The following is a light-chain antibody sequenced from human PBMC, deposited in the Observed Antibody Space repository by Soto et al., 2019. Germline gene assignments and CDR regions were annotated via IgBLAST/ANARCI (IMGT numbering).Light chain of an antibody. CDR1: QSVSSSS. CDR2: DAS. CDR3: QQYGSSPWT. V-gene: IGKV3D-20*01. J-gene: IGKJ1*01. Sequence: EIVLRHSPVTLSLSPGARATLSCRASQSVSSSSLAWYQQKPGLAPRLLIYDASRRATGIPDRFSGSGSGADFILSISRLEPEDFAVYYCQQYGSSPWTFGQGTKVDIK.